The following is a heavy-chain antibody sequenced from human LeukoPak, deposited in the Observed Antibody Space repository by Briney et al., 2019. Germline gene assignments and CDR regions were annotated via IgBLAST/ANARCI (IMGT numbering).Heavy chain of an antibody. CDR1: EYTFTGYY. J-gene: IGHJ4*02. Sequence: ASVKVSCKASEYTFTGYYMHWVRQAPGQGLEWMGRINPNSGGTNYAQKFQGRVTMTRDTSISTAYMELSRLRSDDTAVYYCASWDLAAAGTWRDYFDYWGQGTLVTVSS. V-gene: IGHV1-2*06. D-gene: IGHD6-13*01. CDR2: INPNSGGT. CDR3: ASWDLAAAGTWRDYFDY.